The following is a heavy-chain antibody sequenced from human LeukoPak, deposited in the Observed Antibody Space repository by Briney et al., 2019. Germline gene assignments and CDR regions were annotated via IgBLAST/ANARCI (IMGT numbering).Heavy chain of an antibody. D-gene: IGHD2-2*01. CDR3: TTDPLNIVVVPAAIDY. Sequence: GGSLRLSCAASGFTFSSYAMHWVRQAPGKGLEWVGRIKSKTDGGTTDYAAPVKGRFTISRDDSKNTLYLQMNSLKTEDTAVYYCTTDPLNIVVVPAAIDYWGQGTLVTVSS. V-gene: IGHV3-15*01. CDR1: GFTFSSYA. J-gene: IGHJ4*02. CDR2: IKSKTDGGTT.